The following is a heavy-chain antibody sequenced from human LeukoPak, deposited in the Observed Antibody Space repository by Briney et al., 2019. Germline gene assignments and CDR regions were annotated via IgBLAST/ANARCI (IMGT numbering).Heavy chain of an antibody. Sequence: PGGSLRLSCTASGFTLSSYGMHWVRQAPGKGLEWVTVIWHDGSNKYYADSVKGRFTISRDNSKNTLYLQMSSLRTEDTAVYYCARETSAYSSTWYWFDYWGQGTLVTVSS. CDR3: ARETSAYSSTWYWFDY. J-gene: IGHJ4*02. CDR2: IWHDGSNK. D-gene: IGHD6-13*01. V-gene: IGHV3-33*01. CDR1: GFTLSSYG.